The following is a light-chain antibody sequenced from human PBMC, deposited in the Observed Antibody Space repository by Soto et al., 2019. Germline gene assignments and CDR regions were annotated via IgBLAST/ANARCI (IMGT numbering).Light chain of an antibody. CDR1: ENVNSL. Sequence: EVVLTQSPATLSVSPGERAMVSCRASENVNSLLAWYQQKPGQAPRLLIYYSSTRAPDTPARISGSGSGTEFALTIGSRQSEDSAVYYCQQYNQWPITFGQGTRLEI. J-gene: IGKJ5*01. CDR3: QQYNQWPIT. V-gene: IGKV3-15*01. CDR2: YSS.